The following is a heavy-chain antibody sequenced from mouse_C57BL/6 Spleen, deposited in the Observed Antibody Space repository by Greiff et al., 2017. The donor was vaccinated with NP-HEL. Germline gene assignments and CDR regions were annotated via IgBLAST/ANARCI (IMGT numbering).Heavy chain of an antibody. V-gene: IGHV1-19*01. CDR2: INPYNGGT. Sequence: VQLQQSGPVLVKPGASVKMSCKASGYTFTDYYMNWVKQSPGKSLEWIGVINPYNGGTSYNQKFKGKATLTVDKSSSTAYMELNSLTSEDSAVYYCARAGSYYGSPFAYWGQGTLVTVSA. CDR3: ARAGSYYGSPFAY. D-gene: IGHD1-1*01. J-gene: IGHJ3*01. CDR1: GYTFTDYY.